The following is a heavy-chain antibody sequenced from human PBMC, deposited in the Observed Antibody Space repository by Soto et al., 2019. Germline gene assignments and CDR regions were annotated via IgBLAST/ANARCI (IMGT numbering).Heavy chain of an antibody. CDR1: GGSISSSSYY. CDR3: ARLVPREYGMDV. CDR2: IYYSGST. Sequence: SETLSVTCTVSGGSISSSSYYWGWIRQPPGKGLEWIGSIYYSGSTYYNPSLKSRVTISVDTSKNQFSLKLSSVTAADTAVYYCARLVPREYGMDVWGQGTTVTVSS. J-gene: IGHJ6*02. V-gene: IGHV4-39*01.